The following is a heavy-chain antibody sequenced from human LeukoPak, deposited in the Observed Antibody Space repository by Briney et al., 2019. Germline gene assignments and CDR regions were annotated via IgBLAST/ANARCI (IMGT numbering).Heavy chain of an antibody. D-gene: IGHD3-22*01. CDR1: GGSIGSHY. J-gene: IGHJ4*02. V-gene: IGHV4-59*11. CDR2: VYDIGST. CDR3: ARDRYYYDSSGYYRLDY. Sequence: SETLSLTCTVSGGSIGSHYWTWIRQTPGKGLEWIGYVYDIGSTKYNPSLKSRVTISVDTSKNQFSLKLSSVTAADTAVYYCARDRYYYDSSGYYRLDYWGQGTLVTVTS.